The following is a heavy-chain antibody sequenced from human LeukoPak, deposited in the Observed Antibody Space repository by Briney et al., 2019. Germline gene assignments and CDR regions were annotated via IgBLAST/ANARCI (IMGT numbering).Heavy chain of an antibody. Sequence: PSETLSLTCTVSGGSISSSSYYWGWIRQPPGKGLEYVAAITGAGASTYYAESVKGRFTLSRDNSRNTLYLQMNSLRVDDTAVYYCARLWAQIYYMDVWGKGTTVTVS. J-gene: IGHJ6*03. CDR1: GGSISSSSYY. CDR3: ARLWAQIYYMDV. CDR2: ITGAGAST. D-gene: IGHD1-26*01. V-gene: IGHV3-23*01.